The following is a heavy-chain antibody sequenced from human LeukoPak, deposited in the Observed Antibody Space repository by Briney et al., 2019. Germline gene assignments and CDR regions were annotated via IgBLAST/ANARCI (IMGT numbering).Heavy chain of an antibody. J-gene: IGHJ6*02. V-gene: IGHV3-30*02. CDR3: AREWSGSSPDYYYYGMDV. Sequence: PGGSLRLSCAASGFTFSSYGMHWVRQAPGKGLEWVAFIRYDGSNKYYADSVKGRFTISRDNSKNTLYLQMNSLRAEDTAVYYCAREWSGSSPDYYYYGMDVWGQGTTVTVSS. CDR2: IRYDGSNK. D-gene: IGHD1-26*01. CDR1: GFTFSSYG.